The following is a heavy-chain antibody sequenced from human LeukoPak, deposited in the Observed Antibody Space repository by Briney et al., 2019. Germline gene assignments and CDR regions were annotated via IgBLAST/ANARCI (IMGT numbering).Heavy chain of an antibody. D-gene: IGHD2-15*01. CDR1: GYTFTSYG. J-gene: IGHJ6*02. V-gene: IGHV1-18*01. CDR2: ISAYNGNT. Sequence: GASVKVSCKASGYTFTSYGINWVRQAPGQGLEWMGWISAYNGNTNYAQKLQGRVTMTTDTSTSTAYMELRSLRSDDTAVYYCARTLVNIVVVVAAEGYGMDVWGQGTTVTVSS. CDR3: ARTLVNIVVVVAAEGYGMDV.